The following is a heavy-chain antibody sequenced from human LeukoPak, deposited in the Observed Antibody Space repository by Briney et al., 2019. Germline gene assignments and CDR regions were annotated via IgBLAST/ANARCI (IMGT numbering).Heavy chain of an antibody. Sequence: ASVTVSCKASGGTFSSYAISWVRQAPGQGLEWMGGIIPIFGTANYAQKFQGRVTITTDESTSTAYMELSSLRSEDTAVYYCARERKSTGFDYWGQGTLVTVSS. J-gene: IGHJ4*02. D-gene: IGHD1-14*01. V-gene: IGHV1-69*05. CDR2: IIPIFGTA. CDR1: GGTFSSYA. CDR3: ARERKSTGFDY.